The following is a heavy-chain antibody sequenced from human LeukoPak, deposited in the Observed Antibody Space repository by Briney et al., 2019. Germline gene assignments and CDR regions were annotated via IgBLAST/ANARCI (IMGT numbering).Heavy chain of an antibody. D-gene: IGHD3-16*01. J-gene: IGHJ6*02. V-gene: IGHV4-59*01. CDR2: IYYSGST. CDR1: GDSMSGYY. CDR3: ARDFMTYYGMDV. Sequence: SETLSLTCIVSGDSMSGYYWSWIRQPPGKGLEWIGYIYYSGSTHSHPSLMSRVTISVDTSKNQFSLKLSSVTAADTAVYYCARDFMTYYGMDVWGQGTTVTVSS.